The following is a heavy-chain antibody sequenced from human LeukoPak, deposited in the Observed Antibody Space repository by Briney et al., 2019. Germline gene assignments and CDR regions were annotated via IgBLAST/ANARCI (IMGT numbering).Heavy chain of an antibody. J-gene: IGHJ4*02. CDR2: IIPIFGTA. D-gene: IGHD5-12*01. V-gene: IGHV1-69*01. Sequence: GSSVKVSCKASGGTFSSYAISWVRQAPGQGLEWMGGIIPIFGTATYAQKFQGRVTITADESTSTAYMELSSLRSEDTAVYYCARGHNSGYDTRAASFDYWGQGTLVTVSS. CDR3: ARGHNSGYDTRAASFDY. CDR1: GGTFSSYA.